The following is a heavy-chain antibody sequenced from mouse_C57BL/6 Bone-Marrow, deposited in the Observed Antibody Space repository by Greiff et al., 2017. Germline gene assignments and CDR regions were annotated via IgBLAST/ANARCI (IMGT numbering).Heavy chain of an antibody. CDR1: GFTFSDYY. V-gene: IGHV5-12*01. J-gene: IGHJ1*03. CDR2: ISNGGGST. CDR3: ARHDYYGSSSYWYFDV. D-gene: IGHD1-1*01. Sequence: DVQLVESGGGLVQPGGSLKLSCAASGFTFSDYYMYWVRQTPEKRLEWVAYISNGGGSTYYPDTVKGRFTISRDNAKNTLYLQMSRLKSEDTAMYYCARHDYYGSSSYWYFDVWGTGTTVTVSS.